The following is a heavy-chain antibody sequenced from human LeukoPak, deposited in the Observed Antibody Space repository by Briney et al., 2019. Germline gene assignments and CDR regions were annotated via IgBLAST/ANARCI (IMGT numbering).Heavy chain of an antibody. CDR1: GGSISSSYY. D-gene: IGHD2-21*02. J-gene: IGHJ4*02. CDR2: IYYSGST. CDR3: AKSQAQIVAAIYY. Sequence: PSETLSLTCTVSGGSISSSYYWGWIRQPPGKELEWIGSIYYSGSTYYNPSLKSRVTISVDTSKNQFSLKLSSVTAEDTAVYYCAKSQAQIVAAIYYWGQGTLVTVSS. V-gene: IGHV4-39*07.